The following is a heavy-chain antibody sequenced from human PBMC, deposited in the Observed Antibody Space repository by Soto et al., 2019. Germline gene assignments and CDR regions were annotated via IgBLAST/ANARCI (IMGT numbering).Heavy chain of an antibody. V-gene: IGHV3-23*01. CDR3: AKDPQWLVRENWFDP. CDR2: ISGSGGST. J-gene: IGHJ5*02. D-gene: IGHD6-19*01. Sequence: PVVSLRLSCAASGFTFSSYAMSWVRQAPGKGLEWVSAISGSGGSTYYADSVKGRFTISRDNSKNTLYLQMDSLRAEDTAVYYCAKDPQWLVRENWFDPWGQGTLVTVSS. CDR1: GFTFSSYA.